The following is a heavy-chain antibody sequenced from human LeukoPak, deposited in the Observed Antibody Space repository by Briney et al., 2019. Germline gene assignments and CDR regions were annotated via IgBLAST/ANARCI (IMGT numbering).Heavy chain of an antibody. Sequence: EASVKVSCKASGYTFTSYYMHWVRQAPGQGLEWMGWINPNSGGTNYAQKFQGRVTMTRDTSISTAYMELSRLRSDDTAVYYCARVGGRGYYFDYWGQGTLVTVSS. D-gene: IGHD3-16*01. CDR2: INPNSGGT. V-gene: IGHV1-2*02. CDR3: ARVGGRGYYFDY. J-gene: IGHJ4*02. CDR1: GYTFTSYY.